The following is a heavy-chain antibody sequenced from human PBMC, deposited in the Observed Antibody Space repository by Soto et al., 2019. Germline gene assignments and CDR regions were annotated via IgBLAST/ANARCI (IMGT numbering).Heavy chain of an antibody. CDR1: GGPFSSYH. CDR2: IIPILGRA. CDR3: AKVGGTTCSSCFDP. V-gene: IGHV1-69*02. J-gene: IGHJ5*02. D-gene: IGHD1-26*01. Sequence: QVQLVQSGAEVKKPGSSVKLSCKASGGPFSSYHISWVRQAPGQGLEWVGRIIPILGRANNAQHFQGRVTITADTSTNTAYMELSSLTSEDTDVYYCAKVGGTTCSSCFDPWGHGTLVTVSS.